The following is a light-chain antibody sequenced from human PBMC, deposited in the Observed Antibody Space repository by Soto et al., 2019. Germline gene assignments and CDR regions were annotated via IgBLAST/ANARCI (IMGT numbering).Light chain of an antibody. Sequence: QSDLNQPASVSGSPGQSITISCTGTSSDVGGYNYVSWYQQHPGKAPKLMIYEVSYRPSGVSDRFSGSKSGNTASLTISGLQAADEADYYCCSYTSSITYVFGTGTKVTVL. CDR3: CSYTSSITYV. CDR2: EVS. V-gene: IGLV2-14*01. CDR1: SSDVGGYNY. J-gene: IGLJ1*01.